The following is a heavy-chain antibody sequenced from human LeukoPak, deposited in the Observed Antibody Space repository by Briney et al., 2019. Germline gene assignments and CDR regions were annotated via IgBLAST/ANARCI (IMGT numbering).Heavy chain of an antibody. CDR2: INPNSGGT. Sequence: ASVKVSCKASGYTFTGYYMHWVRQAPGQGLEWMGWINPNSGGTNYAQKFQGRVTMTRDTSISTAYMELGRLRSDDTAVYYCARDTTGYQLLYYYYYYMDVWGKGTTVTVSS. CDR1: GYTFTGYY. CDR3: ARDTTGYQLLYYYYYYMDV. V-gene: IGHV1-2*02. D-gene: IGHD2-2*01. J-gene: IGHJ6*03.